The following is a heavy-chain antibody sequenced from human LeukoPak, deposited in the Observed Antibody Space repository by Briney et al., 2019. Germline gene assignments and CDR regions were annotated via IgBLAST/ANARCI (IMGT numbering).Heavy chain of an antibody. CDR1: GYSSSTGYY. Sequence: SETLSLTCPVSGYSSSTGYYWGWIRQPPGKGLEWIGSIYHSGSTYYNPSLKSRVTISVDTSENQFSLNLTSVTAADTAVYYRARGLGYCSGGNCYSADPSFHYWGQGTLVTVSS. V-gene: IGHV4-38-2*01. CDR2: IYHSGST. J-gene: IGHJ4*02. CDR3: ARGLGYCSGGNCYSADPSFHY. D-gene: IGHD2-15*01.